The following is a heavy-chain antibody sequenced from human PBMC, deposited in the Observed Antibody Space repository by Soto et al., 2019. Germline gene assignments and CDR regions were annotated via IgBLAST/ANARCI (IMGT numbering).Heavy chain of an antibody. J-gene: IGHJ4*02. D-gene: IGHD2-15*01. V-gene: IGHV1-69*02. CDR1: GGTFSSYT. CDR3: ARSGGLDRDFNY. Sequence: SVKVSCKASGGTFSSYTISWVRQAPGQGLEWMGRIIPILGIANYAQKFQGRVTITADKSTSTAYMQLSSLRSGDTAVYYCARSGGLDRDFNYWGQGSLVTVSS. CDR2: IIPILGIA.